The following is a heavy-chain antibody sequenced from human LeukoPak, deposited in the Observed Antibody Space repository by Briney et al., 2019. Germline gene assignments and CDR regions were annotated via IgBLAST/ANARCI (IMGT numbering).Heavy chain of an antibody. Sequence: SETLSLTCTVSGVSMSAYQWSWVRQSPEKGLEWIGCINTKGETSYNPSLKSRVTTSVDTSKSQFSLRLTSVTAAATAVYYCATSNDAKIAPFDHWGQGAPVTVSS. J-gene: IGHJ4*02. D-gene: IGHD2-21*01. CDR1: GVSMSAYQ. CDR2: INTKGET. V-gene: IGHV4-4*09. CDR3: ATSNDAKIAPFDH.